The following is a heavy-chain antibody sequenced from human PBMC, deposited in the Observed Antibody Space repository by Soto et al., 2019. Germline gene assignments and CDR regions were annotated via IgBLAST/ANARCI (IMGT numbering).Heavy chain of an antibody. V-gene: IGHV4-61*08. D-gene: IGHD3-10*01. CDR3: TREQSDYHYVDP. CDR2: VYYSGGT. CDR1: GATLRRGGYF. J-gene: IGHJ5*02. Sequence: SEKLPHTNTVSGATLRRGGYFDTWVRQPPGKGLEWLGYVYYSGGTNYNPSLKSRVTISLDKSKSQFSLRLISVTAADTAVYYCTREQSDYHYVDPWGQGTLVIV.